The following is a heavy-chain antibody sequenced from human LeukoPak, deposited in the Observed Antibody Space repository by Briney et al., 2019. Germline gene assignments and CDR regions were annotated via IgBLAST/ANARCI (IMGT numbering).Heavy chain of an antibody. J-gene: IGHJ4*02. CDR2: IYPGDSDT. CDR3: ARQNDFRLDY. V-gene: IGHV5-51*01. D-gene: IGHD3-3*01. Sequence: GESLRISCKGSGYTFSSYWIGWVRQTPGKGLEWMGIIYPGDSDTRYSPSLQGQVTISVDTSIGTAYLQWSSLKASDTAIYYCARQNDFRLDYWGQGTLVTVSS. CDR1: GYTFSSYW.